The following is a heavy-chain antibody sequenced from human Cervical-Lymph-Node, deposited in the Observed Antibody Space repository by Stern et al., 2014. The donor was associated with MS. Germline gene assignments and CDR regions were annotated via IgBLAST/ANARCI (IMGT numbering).Heavy chain of an antibody. Sequence: QVQLMQSGAEVKKPGASVKLSCTASGYTFTSYAMHWVRQAPGPRLKRMGWINAGNGNTKDSQKFQGRVTITRDTSASTAYMELSSLRSEDTAVYYCARMEYSSSWYANWFDPWGQGTLVTVSS. D-gene: IGHD6-13*01. CDR1: GYTFTSYA. V-gene: IGHV1-3*01. J-gene: IGHJ5*02. CDR3: ARMEYSSSWYANWFDP. CDR2: INAGNGNT.